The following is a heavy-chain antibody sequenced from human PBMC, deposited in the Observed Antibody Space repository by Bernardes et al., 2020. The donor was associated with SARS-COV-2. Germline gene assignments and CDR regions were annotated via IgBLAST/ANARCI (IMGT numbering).Heavy chain of an antibody. CDR1: GYTFRNYG. CDR3: ARGPGSHQTPFGMVIDFNVDV. D-gene: IGHD3-3*01. CDR2: ISVYDGNA. J-gene: IGHJ6*02. Sequence: ASVKVSCETSGYTFRNYGVSWVRQVPGQGLEWVGWISVYDGNAKYSQKFQGRVTMTTDTSTSTAYMELTSLRSDDTAVYYCARGPGSHQTPFGMVIDFNVDVWGQGTTVTVSS. V-gene: IGHV1-18*04.